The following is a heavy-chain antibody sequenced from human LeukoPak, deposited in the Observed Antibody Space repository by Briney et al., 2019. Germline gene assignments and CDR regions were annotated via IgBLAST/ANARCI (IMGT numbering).Heavy chain of an antibody. V-gene: IGHV3-30*02. CDR2: IRYDGSNK. Sequence: PGGSLRLSCAASGFTFSSYGMHWVRQAPGKGLEWVAFIRYDGSNKYYADSVKGRVTISRDNSKNTLYLQMNSLRAEDTAVYYCARQRYSGSYGWFDPWGQGTLVTVSS. CDR3: ARQRYSGSYGWFDP. D-gene: IGHD1-26*01. J-gene: IGHJ5*02. CDR1: GFTFSSYG.